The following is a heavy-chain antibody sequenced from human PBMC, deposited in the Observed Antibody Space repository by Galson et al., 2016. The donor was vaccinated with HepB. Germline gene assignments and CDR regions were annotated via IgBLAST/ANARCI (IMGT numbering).Heavy chain of an antibody. J-gene: IGHJ1*01. CDR2: IWYDGSNK. CDR3: AKGTGSGYYHGYFHH. CDR1: GFTFSSYG. Sequence: SLRLSCAASGFTFSSYGMHWVRQAPGKGLEWVAVIWYDGSNKYYADSVKGRFTISRDNSKNTLYLQMNSLRAEDTAVYYCAKGTGSGYYHGYFHHWGQGTLVTVSS. V-gene: IGHV3-33*06. D-gene: IGHD3-22*01.